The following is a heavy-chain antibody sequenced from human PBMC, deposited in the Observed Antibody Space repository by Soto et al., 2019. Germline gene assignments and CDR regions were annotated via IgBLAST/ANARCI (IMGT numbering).Heavy chain of an antibody. CDR2: ISYDGNNK. CDR3: AKEHLETTVTTPSY. V-gene: IGHV3-30*18. D-gene: IGHD4-17*01. J-gene: IGHJ4*02. CDR1: GFTFSSYG. Sequence: QVQLVESGGGVVQPGRSLRLSCAASGFTFSSYGMHWVRQAPGKGLEWVAVISYDGNNKYYADSVKGRFTISRDNFKNTLYLQMDSLRAEDTAMYYCAKEHLETTVTTPSYWGQGTLVTVSS.